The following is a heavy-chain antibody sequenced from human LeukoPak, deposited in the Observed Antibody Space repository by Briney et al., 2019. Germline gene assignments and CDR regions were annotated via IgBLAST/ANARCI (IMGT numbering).Heavy chain of an antibody. V-gene: IGHV4-59*12. D-gene: IGHD1-26*01. CDR1: GGSISSYY. J-gene: IGHJ5*02. CDR2: IYYSGST. CDR3: ARAGATKTNWFDP. Sequence: SETLSLTCTVSGGSISSYYWSWIRQPPGKGLEWIGYIYYSGSTNYNPSLKSRVTISVDTSKNQFSLKLSSVTAADTDYCARAGATKTNWFDPWGQGTLVTVSS.